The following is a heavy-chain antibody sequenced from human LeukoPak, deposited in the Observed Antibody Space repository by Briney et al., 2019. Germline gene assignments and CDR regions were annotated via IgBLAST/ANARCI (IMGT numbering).Heavy chain of an antibody. CDR1: GYRFTNYW. J-gene: IGHJ3*02. CDR2: IFPGDSDT. Sequence: GESLKISCKGSGYRFTNYWIGWVRQMPGKGLEWMGIIFPGDSDTRYSPSFQGQVTISVDKSITTAYLHWSSLKASDTAMYYCARNLRGSGYGTNAFDIWGQGTLVTVSS. V-gene: IGHV5-51*01. CDR3: ARNLRGSGYGTNAFDI. D-gene: IGHD1/OR15-1a*01.